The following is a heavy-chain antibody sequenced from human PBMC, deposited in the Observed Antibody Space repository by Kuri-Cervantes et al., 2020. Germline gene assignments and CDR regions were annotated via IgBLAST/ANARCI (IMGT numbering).Heavy chain of an antibody. V-gene: IGHV1-18*01. Sequence: ASVKVSCKASGYTFTGYAFSWVRQAPGQGLEWMGWVSAFNGYTNYAQNLQGRVTMTTDTSTNTTYMELRSLRSDDTAIYYCARGRIRDFWGGQPYFDYWGQGTLVTVSS. D-gene: IGHD3-3*01. J-gene: IGHJ4*02. CDR2: VSAFNGYT. CDR1: GYTFTGYA. CDR3: ARGRIRDFWGGQPYFDY.